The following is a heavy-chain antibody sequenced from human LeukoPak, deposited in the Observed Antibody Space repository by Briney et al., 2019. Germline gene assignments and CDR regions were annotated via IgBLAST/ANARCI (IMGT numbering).Heavy chain of an antibody. D-gene: IGHD2-15*01. CDR3: AKDRVNVVVVAALDN. CDR2: IKQDGSEN. V-gene: IGHV3-7*03. J-gene: IGHJ4*02. CDR1: GFTLSSYW. Sequence: GGSLRLSCVASGFTLSSYWMSWVRQAPGKGLEWVANIKQDGSENFYVDSVKGRFTISRDTSKNTLYLQMNSLRAEDTAVYYCAKDRVNVVVVAALDNWGQGTLVTVSS.